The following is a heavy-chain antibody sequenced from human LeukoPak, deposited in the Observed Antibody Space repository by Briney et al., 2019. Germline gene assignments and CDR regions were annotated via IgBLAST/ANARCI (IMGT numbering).Heavy chain of an antibody. Sequence: PGRSLRLSCAASGFTFSDYGIHWVRQAPGKGLDWVAFIQNDGSNKYYGDSVKGRFTISRDNSKNTLYLQMNSLRAEDTAVYHCAKDEIQGVIGAGPGYWGQGTLVTVSS. J-gene: IGHJ4*02. CDR2: IQNDGSNK. V-gene: IGHV3-30*02. CDR1: GFTFSDYG. CDR3: AKDEIQGVIGAGPGY. D-gene: IGHD1-26*01.